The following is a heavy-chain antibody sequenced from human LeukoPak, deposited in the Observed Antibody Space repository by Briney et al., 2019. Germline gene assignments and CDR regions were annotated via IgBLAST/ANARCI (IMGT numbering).Heavy chain of an antibody. J-gene: IGHJ4*02. CDR2: IYYSGST. CDR3: ARDKLELPYY. Sequence: PSETLSLTCTVSGGSISSYYWSWIRQPPGKGLEWIGYIYYSGSTNYNPSLKSRVTISVDTSKNQFSLKLSSVTAADTAVYYCARDKLELPYYWGQGTLVTVSS. V-gene: IGHV4-59*01. D-gene: IGHD1-7*01. CDR1: GGSISSYY.